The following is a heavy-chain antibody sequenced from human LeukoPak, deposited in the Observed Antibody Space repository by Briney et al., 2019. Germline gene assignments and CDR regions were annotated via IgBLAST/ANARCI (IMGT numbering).Heavy chain of an antibody. J-gene: IGHJ4*02. CDR3: ARELIGTVTSGF. Sequence: GGSLRLSCEASGFTFSGFQMNWFRQAPGKGLEWVSFISSSGSTIYYADSVKGRFTISRDNAKNSMSLQTNSLRGEDTAVYYCARELIGTVTSGFWGQGTLVTVSS. CDR1: GFTFSGFQ. D-gene: IGHD4-17*01. CDR2: ISSSGSTI. V-gene: IGHV3-48*03.